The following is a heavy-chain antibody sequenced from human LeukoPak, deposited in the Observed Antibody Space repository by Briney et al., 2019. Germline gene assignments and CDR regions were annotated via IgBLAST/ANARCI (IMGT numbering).Heavy chain of an antibody. CDR1: RFTFSSYS. D-gene: IGHD6-13*01. J-gene: IGHJ2*01. CDR2: ISSSSSYI. Sequence: GSLRLSCAASRFTFSSYSMNWVRQAPGKGLEWVSSISSSSSYIYYADSVKGRFTISRDNAKNSLYLQMNSLRAEDTAVYYCARRIAAAGTSWYFDLWGRGTLVTVSS. V-gene: IGHV3-21*01. CDR3: ARRIAAAGTSWYFDL.